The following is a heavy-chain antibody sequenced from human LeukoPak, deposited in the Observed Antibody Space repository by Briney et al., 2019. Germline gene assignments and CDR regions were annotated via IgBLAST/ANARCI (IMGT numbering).Heavy chain of an antibody. Sequence: PSETLSLTCTVSGGPIYSYYWIWIRQPAGKGLEWIGRIYTSGSTNYNPSLKSRVTISLDKSKNQFSLKLSSVTAADTAVYYCARDRGSYPYYFDYWGQGTLVTVSS. CDR1: GGPIYSYY. CDR3: ARDRGSYPYYFDY. V-gene: IGHV4-4*07. J-gene: IGHJ4*02. CDR2: IYTSGST. D-gene: IGHD1-26*01.